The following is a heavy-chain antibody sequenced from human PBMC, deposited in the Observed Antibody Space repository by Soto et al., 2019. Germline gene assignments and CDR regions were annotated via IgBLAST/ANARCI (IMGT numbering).Heavy chain of an antibody. CDR3: ARGVVITNYYYYYMDV. D-gene: IGHD3-22*01. J-gene: IGHJ6*03. CDR2: INAGNGNT. V-gene: IGHV1-3*01. Sequence: QVQFVQSGAEVKKPGASVKVSCKASGYTFTSYAMHWVRQAPGQRLEWMGWINAGNGNTKYSQKFQGRVTITRDTSGSTAYMELSSLRSEDTAVYYCARGVVITNYYYYYMDVWGKGTTVTVSS. CDR1: GYTFTSYA.